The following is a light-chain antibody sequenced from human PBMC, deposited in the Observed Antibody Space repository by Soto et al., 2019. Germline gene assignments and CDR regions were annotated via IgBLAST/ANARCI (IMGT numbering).Light chain of an antibody. Sequence: QSVLTQLPSVSGAPGQRVTISCTGSSSNIGAGYDVHWYQQLPGTAPKLLIYGNSNRPSGVPDRISGSKSGTSASLAITGLQAEDEADYSCQSYDNSLSGYVFGTGTKVTVL. V-gene: IGLV1-40*01. CDR3: QSYDNSLSGYV. CDR1: SSNIGAGYD. J-gene: IGLJ1*01. CDR2: GNS.